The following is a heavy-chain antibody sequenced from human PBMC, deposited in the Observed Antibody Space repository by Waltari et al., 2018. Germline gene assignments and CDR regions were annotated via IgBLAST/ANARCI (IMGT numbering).Heavy chain of an antibody. CDR2: IKSKKDGETT. J-gene: IGHJ4*02. V-gene: IGHV3-15*01. D-gene: IGHD5-12*01. CDR3: STGYTRTWHDGY. CDR1: GFPFSSAW. Sequence: EVQLVESVVGLVMPGGSLILSCTASGFPFSSAWMSWVRPAPGKGLEWVGRIKSKKDGETTDYAAPVKGRFTISRDDSQNTLYLQISSLKTEDTAVYFCSTGYTRTWHDGYWGQGTLVTVSS.